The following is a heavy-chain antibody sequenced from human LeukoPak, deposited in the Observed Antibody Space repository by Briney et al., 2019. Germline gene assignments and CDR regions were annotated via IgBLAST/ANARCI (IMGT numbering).Heavy chain of an antibody. CDR2: IYYSGST. J-gene: IGHJ5*02. V-gene: IGHV4-31*11. CDR3: ARVHYGDYIPFDP. D-gene: IGHD4-17*01. Sequence: SETLSLTCAVYGGSFSGYYWSWIRQHPGKGLEWIGYIYYSGSTYYNPSLKSRVTISVDTSKNQFSLKLSSVTAADTAVYYCARVHYGDYIPFDPWGQGTLVTVSS. CDR1: GGSFSGYY.